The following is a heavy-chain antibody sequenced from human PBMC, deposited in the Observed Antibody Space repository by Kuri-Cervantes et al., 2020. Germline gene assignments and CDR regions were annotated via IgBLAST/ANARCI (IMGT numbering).Heavy chain of an antibody. V-gene: IGHV1-24*01. CDR1: GYALTELS. CDR3: ARARGYKIEFDH. CDR2: FDPEDGET. D-gene: IGHD5-18*01. J-gene: IGHJ4*02. Sequence: ASVKVSCKVSGYALTELSMHWVRQAPGKGLEWMGGFDPEDGETIYAQEFQGRVTMTEDTSTDTAYMELSSLRSDDTAVYYCARARGYKIEFDHWGQGTLVTVSS.